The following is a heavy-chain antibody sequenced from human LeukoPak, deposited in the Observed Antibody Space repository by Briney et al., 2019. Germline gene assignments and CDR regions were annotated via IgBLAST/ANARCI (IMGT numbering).Heavy chain of an antibody. Sequence: GGSLRLSCAASGFTFSSYEMNWVRQAPGKGLEWVSYISSSGSTIYYADSVKGRFTISRDNAKNSLYLQMNSLRAEDTAVYYCAGDRSYSGSDYWGQGTLVTVSS. CDR3: AGDRSYSGSDY. J-gene: IGHJ4*02. CDR1: GFTFSSYE. V-gene: IGHV3-48*03. D-gene: IGHD1-26*01. CDR2: ISSSGSTI.